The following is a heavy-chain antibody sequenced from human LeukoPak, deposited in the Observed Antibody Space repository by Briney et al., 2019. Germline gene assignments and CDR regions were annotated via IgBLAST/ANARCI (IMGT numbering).Heavy chain of an antibody. V-gene: IGHV4-59*01. Sequence: SETLSLTCTVSGGSINSYYWSWIRQPPGKGLEWIGYIYYSGTTIYNPSLKSRVTISVDTSKNQFSLKLSSVTAADTAVYYCARGPHFDYWGQGTLVTVSS. CDR2: IYYSGTT. CDR1: GGSINSYY. CDR3: ARGPHFDY. J-gene: IGHJ4*02.